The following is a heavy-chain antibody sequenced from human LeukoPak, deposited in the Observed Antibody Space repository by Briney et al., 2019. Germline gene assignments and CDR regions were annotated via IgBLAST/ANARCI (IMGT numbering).Heavy chain of an antibody. CDR1: GGTFSSYA. V-gene: IGHV1-69*05. CDR2: IIPIFGTA. J-gene: IGHJ4*02. CDR3: ARDGKYYYDSSGYSSIDY. D-gene: IGHD3-22*01. Sequence: SVKVSCKASGGTFSSYAISWVRQAPGQGLEWMGRIIPIFGTANYAQKFQGRVTITTDESTSTAYMELSSLRSEDTAVYYCARDGKYYYDSSGYSSIDYWAGEPWSPSPQ.